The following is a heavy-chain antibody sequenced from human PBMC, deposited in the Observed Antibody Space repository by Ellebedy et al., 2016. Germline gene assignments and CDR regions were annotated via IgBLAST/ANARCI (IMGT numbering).Heavy chain of an antibody. V-gene: IGHV3-23*01. D-gene: IGHD4-17*01. CDR2: ISAGSDIT. CDR1: GFTFSNYF. CDR3: RQGHYADL. J-gene: IGHJ4*02. Sequence: GGSLRLSXATSGFTFSNYFMTWIRQAPGKGLEWVSTISAGSDITRLADSVKGRFTISRDNFKNSVYLRMNSLRVEDTAVYYCRQGHYADLWGQGTLVTVSS.